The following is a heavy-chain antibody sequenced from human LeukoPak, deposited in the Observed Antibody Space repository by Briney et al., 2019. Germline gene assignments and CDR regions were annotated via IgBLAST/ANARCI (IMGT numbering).Heavy chain of an antibody. CDR1: GFTFSSYW. Sequence: GGSLRLSCAASGFTFSSYWMSWVRQAPGKGLEWVSHITSSSSTMYYADSVKGRFTISRDNAKNSLYLQMNSLRAEDTAVYYCARGIDAWGQGTLVTVSS. J-gene: IGHJ5*02. CDR3: ARGIDA. D-gene: IGHD2-15*01. CDR2: ITSSSSTM. V-gene: IGHV3-48*01.